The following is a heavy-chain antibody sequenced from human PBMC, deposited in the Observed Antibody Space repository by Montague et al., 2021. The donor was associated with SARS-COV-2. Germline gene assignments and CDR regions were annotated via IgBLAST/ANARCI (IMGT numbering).Heavy chain of an antibody. CDR2: XXWDDDK. D-gene: IGHD1-26*01. V-gene: IGHV2-70*01. CDR3: ARIWGATRGDAFDI. Sequence: PALVKPTQTLTLTCTFSGFSLSTSGMCVSWIRQPPGKALEWLALXXWDDDKYYSTSLKTRLTISKDTSKSQVVLTMTNMDPVDTATYYCARIWGATRGDAFDIWGQGTMVTVSS. J-gene: IGHJ3*02. CDR1: GFSLSTSGMC.